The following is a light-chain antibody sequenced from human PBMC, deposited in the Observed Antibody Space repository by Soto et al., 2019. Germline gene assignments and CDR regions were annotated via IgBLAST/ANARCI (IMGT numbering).Light chain of an antibody. CDR3: CSYVGATTYV. J-gene: IGLJ1*01. V-gene: IGLV2-23*01. CDR1: SSTVGGFNV. CDR2: EGF. Sequence: QSALTQPASVSGSPGQSITISCTGTSSTVGGFNVVSWYQQHPGKAPKVIIYEGFRRPSGVSNRFSGSNSGSTASLTISGLQAEDEADYYCCSYVGATTYVFGTGTKLTVL.